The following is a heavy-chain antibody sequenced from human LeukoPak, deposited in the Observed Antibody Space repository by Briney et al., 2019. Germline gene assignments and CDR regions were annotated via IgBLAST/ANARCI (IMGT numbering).Heavy chain of an antibody. J-gene: IGHJ3*02. V-gene: IGHV3-43*02. CDR3: ANRVVVTVYDAFDI. Sequence: GGSLRLSCAASGFTFDDYAMHWVRQAPGKGLEWVSLISGDGGSTYYADSVKGRFTISRDNSKNSLHLQMNSLRTEDTALYYCANRVVVTVYDAFDIWGQGTMVTVSS. D-gene: IGHD2-21*02. CDR1: GFTFDDYA. CDR2: ISGDGGST.